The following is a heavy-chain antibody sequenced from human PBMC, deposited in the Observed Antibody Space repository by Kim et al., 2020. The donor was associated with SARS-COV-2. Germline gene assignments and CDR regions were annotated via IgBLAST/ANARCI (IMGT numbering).Heavy chain of an antibody. Sequence: LKSRVTVSVDTSKNQFSLKLSSVTAADTAVYYCARQRFGELFGYYYGMDVWGQGTTVTVSS. D-gene: IGHD3-10*01. J-gene: IGHJ6*02. V-gene: IGHV4-39*01. CDR3: ARQRFGELFGYYYGMDV.